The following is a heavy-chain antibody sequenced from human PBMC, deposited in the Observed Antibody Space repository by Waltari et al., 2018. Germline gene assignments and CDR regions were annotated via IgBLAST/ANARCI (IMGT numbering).Heavy chain of an antibody. J-gene: IGHJ3*02. CDR1: GGTFSGYY. CDR3: ARKSRIQLWLNAFDI. V-gene: IGHV4-34*01. D-gene: IGHD5-18*01. CDR2: INHSGST. Sequence: QVQLQQWGAGLLKPSETLSLTCAVYGGTFSGYYWRRIRQPPGKGLEWIGEINHSGSTNYNPSLKSRVTISVDTSKNQFSLKLSSVTAADTAVYYCARKSRIQLWLNAFDIWGQGTMVTVSS.